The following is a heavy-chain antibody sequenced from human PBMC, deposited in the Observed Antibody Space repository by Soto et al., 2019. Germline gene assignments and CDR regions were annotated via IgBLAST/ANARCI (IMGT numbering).Heavy chain of an antibody. CDR1: GFTFITYA. J-gene: IGHJ4*02. D-gene: IGHD2-2*01. V-gene: IGHV3-23*01. CDR3: AKLPAAQSYFDF. Sequence: EVQLLDSGGGLVQPGGSLRLSCAASGFTFITYAMSWVRQAPGKGLEWVSIISGSGGSTYYPDSVKGRFTISRDNSKNTLYLQMNSLRPDDTAVYYCAKLPAAQSYFDFWGQGTLVTVSS. CDR2: ISGSGGST.